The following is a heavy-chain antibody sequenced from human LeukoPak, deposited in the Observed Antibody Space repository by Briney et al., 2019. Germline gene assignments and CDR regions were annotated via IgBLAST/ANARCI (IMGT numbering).Heavy chain of an antibody. V-gene: IGHV4-39*01. CDR2: MYHNGST. CDR1: GDSISSISYY. D-gene: IGHD1-26*01. CDR3: ARHQWELLSH. J-gene: IGHJ4*02. Sequence: SETLSLTCTLSGDSISSISYYWGWIRQPPGKGLEWIGSMYHNGSTYYNPSLKSRVTISVDTSKNQFSLKLTSVTAADTAVYYCARHQWELLSHWGQGTLVTVSS.